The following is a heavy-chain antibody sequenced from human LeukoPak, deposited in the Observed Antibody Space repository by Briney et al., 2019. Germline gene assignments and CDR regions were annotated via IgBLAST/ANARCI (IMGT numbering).Heavy chain of an antibody. Sequence: GGSLRLSCVASGFTFTSYAMHWVRQAPGQRLEWMGWINAGNGNTKYSQKFQGRVTITRDTSASTAYMELSSLRSEDTAVYYCARVGYYYGSGSPNYFDYWGQGTLVTVSS. CDR2: INAGNGNT. V-gene: IGHV1-3*01. D-gene: IGHD3-10*01. CDR3: ARVGYYYGSGSPNYFDY. J-gene: IGHJ4*02. CDR1: GFTFTSYA.